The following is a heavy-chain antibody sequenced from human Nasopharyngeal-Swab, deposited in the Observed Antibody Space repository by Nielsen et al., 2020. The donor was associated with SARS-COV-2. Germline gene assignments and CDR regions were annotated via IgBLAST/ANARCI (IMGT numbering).Heavy chain of an antibody. CDR2: MNPNSGNT. V-gene: IGHV1-8*01. CDR3: ARGRLSNYYGMDV. Sequence: WRRQASRQGLEWMGWMNPNSGNTGYAQKFQGRVTMTRNTSISTAYMELSSLRSEDTAVYYCARGRLSNYYGMDVWGQGTMVTVSS. D-gene: IGHD3-16*02. J-gene: IGHJ6*02.